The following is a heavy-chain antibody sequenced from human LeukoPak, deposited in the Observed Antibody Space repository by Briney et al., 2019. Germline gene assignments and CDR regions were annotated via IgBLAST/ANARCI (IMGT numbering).Heavy chain of an antibody. CDR3: ARGEVGQRAVAPHSIFDY. D-gene: IGHD6-19*01. J-gene: IGHJ4*02. V-gene: IGHV1-18*01. CDR2: ISAYNGNT. Sequence: ASVKVSCKASGYTFTSYGISWVRQAPGQGLEWMGWISAYNGNTNYAQKLQGRVTMTTDTSTSTAYMELRSLRSDDTAVYYCARGEVGQRAVAPHSIFDYWGQGTLVTVSS. CDR1: GYTFTSYG.